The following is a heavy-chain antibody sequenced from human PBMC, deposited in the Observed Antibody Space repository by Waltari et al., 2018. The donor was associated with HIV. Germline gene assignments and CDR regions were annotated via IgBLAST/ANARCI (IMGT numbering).Heavy chain of an antibody. V-gene: IGHV3-21*02. CDR3: ARDSRGSTWSLNWFDP. CDR2: ISSSGNFK. CDR1: CFLFNTYS. J-gene: IGHJ5*02. D-gene: IGHD6-6*01. Sequence: EVQLVESGGGPAKPWESLRLSCVQACFLFNTYSLNWVRQAPGKGPKWVSSISSSGNFKNYADSVKGRFTISRDNAENSLYLQMNGLRAEDTAIYYCARDSRGSTWSLNWFDPWGQGTLVTVSS.